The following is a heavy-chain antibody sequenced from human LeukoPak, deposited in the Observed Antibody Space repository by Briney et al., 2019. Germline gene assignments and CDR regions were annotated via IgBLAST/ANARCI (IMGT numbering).Heavy chain of an antibody. CDR3: ARARSVDYYDSSGYYPFDH. D-gene: IGHD3-22*01. V-gene: IGHV4-39*01. Sequence: SETLSLTCTVSGGSISSSSYYWGWIRQPPGKGLEWIGSIYYSGSTYYNPSLKSRVTISVDTSKSQFSLKLSSVTAADTAVYYCARARSVDYYDSSGYYPFDHWGQGTLVTVSS. CDR1: GGSISSSSYY. J-gene: IGHJ4*02. CDR2: IYYSGST.